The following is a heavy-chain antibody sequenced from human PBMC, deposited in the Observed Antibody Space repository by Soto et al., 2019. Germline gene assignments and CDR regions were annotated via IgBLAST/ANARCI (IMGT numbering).Heavy chain of an antibody. J-gene: IGHJ4*02. CDR2: IYWDDDK. CDR3: AHIVVAGLGYYFDY. CDR1: GFSLSSTRMA. V-gene: IGHV2-5*02. D-gene: IGHD6-19*01. Sequence: QITLKESGPTLVKPTQTLTLTCTFSGFSLSSTRMAVGWIRQPPGKALEWLALIYWDDDKRYSPFLKSRLTTTNDTSKNQVVLTMSNMDHVDTARYYCAHIVVAGLGYYFDYWGQGTLVTVSS.